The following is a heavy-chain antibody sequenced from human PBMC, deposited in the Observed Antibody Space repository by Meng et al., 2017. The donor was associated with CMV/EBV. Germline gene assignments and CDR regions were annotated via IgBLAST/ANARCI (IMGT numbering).Heavy chain of an antibody. J-gene: IGHJ4*02. CDR2: ISGSGGST. Sequence: GGSLRLSCAASGFSFSSYAMNWVRQAPGKGLEWVSTISGSGGSTYYADSVKGRFTISRDNAKNSLYLQMNSLRAEDTAVYYCARKGTYYDFWSGYYIDSRQGPFDYWGQGTLVTVSS. CDR3: ARKGTYYDFWSGYYIDSRQGPFDY. CDR1: GFSFSSYA. D-gene: IGHD3-3*01. V-gene: IGHV3-23*01.